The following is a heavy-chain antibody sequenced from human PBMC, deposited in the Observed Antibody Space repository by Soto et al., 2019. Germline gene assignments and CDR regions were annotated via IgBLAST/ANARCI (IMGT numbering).Heavy chain of an antibody. Sequence: EVQLVESGGGLVKPGGSLRLSCAASGFSFSSYSMIWVRQGPGKGLEWVSSISSRSDYIFYADAVKDRFTISRDNAKNSLYLQMNSLPAEDTAVYYCASSVPANAFDIWGQGTMVAVSS. J-gene: IGHJ3*02. CDR3: ASSVPANAFDI. CDR1: GFSFSSYS. V-gene: IGHV3-21*01. D-gene: IGHD2-2*01. CDR2: ISSRSDYI.